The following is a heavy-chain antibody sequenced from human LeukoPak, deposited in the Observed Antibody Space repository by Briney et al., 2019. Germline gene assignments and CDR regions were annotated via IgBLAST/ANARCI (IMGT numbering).Heavy chain of an antibody. J-gene: IGHJ4*02. CDR1: GFTFSSYA. CDR3: AKDTISYYYGSGTEAS. Sequence: GGSPRLSCAASGFTFSSYAMSWVRQAPGKGLEWVSAISGSGGSTYYADSVKGRFTISRDNSKNTLYLQMNSLRAEDTAVYYCAKDTISYYYGSGTEASWGQGTLVTVSS. V-gene: IGHV3-23*01. CDR2: ISGSGGST. D-gene: IGHD3-10*01.